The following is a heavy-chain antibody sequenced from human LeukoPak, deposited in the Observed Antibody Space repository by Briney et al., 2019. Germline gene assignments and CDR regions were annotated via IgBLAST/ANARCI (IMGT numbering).Heavy chain of an antibody. CDR3: ARARYCSSTSCYHDAFDI. CDR2: IIPIFGTA. CDR1: GGTFSGYA. D-gene: IGHD2-2*01. Sequence: ASVKVSCKASGGTFSGYAISWVRQAPGQGLEWMGGIIPIFGTANYAQKFQSRVTITTDESTSTAYMELSSLRSEDTAVYYCARARYCSSTSCYHDAFDIWGQGTMVTVSS. V-gene: IGHV1-69*05. J-gene: IGHJ3*02.